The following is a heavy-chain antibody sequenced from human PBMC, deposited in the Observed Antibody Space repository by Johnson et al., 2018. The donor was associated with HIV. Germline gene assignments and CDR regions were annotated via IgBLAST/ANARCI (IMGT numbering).Heavy chain of an antibody. CDR1: GFTFSSYA. CDR3: AKVPNGSGPNDAFDI. V-gene: IGHV3-23*04. D-gene: IGHD3-10*01. CDR2: ISGSGGWT. Sequence: VQLVESGGGVVRPGGSLRLSCAASGFTFSSYAMSWVRQAPGQELEWVSAISGSGGWTYYADSVRGRFTITRDTSKNTLDLQMNRLIDEDTAVYYCAKVPNGSGPNDAFDIWGQGTMVTVSS. J-gene: IGHJ3*02.